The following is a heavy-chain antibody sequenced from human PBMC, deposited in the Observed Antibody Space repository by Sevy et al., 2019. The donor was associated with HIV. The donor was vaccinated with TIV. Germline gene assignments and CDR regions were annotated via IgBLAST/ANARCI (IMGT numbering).Heavy chain of an antibody. CDR2: INEDRSEK. D-gene: IGHD6-19*01. V-gene: IGHV3-7*01. CDR1: GFTFSNYW. J-gene: IGHJ3*02. Sequence: GGSLRLSCAVSGFTFSNYWMSWVRQAPGKGLEWVANINEDRSEKYNVGSVKGRFTISRDNARNSLYLEMNNLRTEDTAVYYCASSVNSGWSGAFDIWGQGTMVTVSS. CDR3: ASSVNSGWSGAFDI.